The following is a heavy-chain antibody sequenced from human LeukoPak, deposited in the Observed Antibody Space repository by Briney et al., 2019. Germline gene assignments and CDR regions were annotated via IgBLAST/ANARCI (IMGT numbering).Heavy chain of an antibody. V-gene: IGHV3-9*01. CDR1: GFTFDDYA. CDR2: ISWNSGSI. Sequence: GGSLRLSCAASGFTFDDYAMHWGRHAPGKGLEWGSGISWNSGSIGYADSVKGRFTISRDNAKNSLYLQMNSLRAEDTALYYCAKARFSGLKPDSTGYYSSALTFWGQGTLVTVSS. J-gene: IGHJ4*02. CDR3: AKARFSGLKPDSTGYYSSALTF. D-gene: IGHD3-22*01.